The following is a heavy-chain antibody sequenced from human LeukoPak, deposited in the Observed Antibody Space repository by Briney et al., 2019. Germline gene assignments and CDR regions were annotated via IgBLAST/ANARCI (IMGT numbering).Heavy chain of an antibody. CDR3: ARVRHSNYGEFDY. Sequence: GGSLRLSCAASGFTFSSDYMSWVRQAPGKGLEWVSVIYSGGSTYYADSVKGRFTISRDNSKNTLKLQMNSLRAEDTAVYYCARVRHSNYGEFDYWGQGTLVTVSS. V-gene: IGHV3-66*01. D-gene: IGHD4-11*01. CDR2: IYSGGST. CDR1: GFTFSSDY. J-gene: IGHJ4*02.